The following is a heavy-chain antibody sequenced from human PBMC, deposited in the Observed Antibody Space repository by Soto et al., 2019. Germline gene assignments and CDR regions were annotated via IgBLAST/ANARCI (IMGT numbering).Heavy chain of an antibody. CDR2: IHHSGST. V-gene: IGHV4-4*02. D-gene: IGHD6-13*01. CDR1: GLSISSGDW. CDR3: ARDQGSHPGD. Sequence: QVQLQESGPGLVRPSGTVSLTCAVSGLSISSGDWWSWVRQPPGKGLEWIGEIHHSGSTNYNPSLKSRLTMSVVPSKDLFSLTLTSVTAADTAFYYCARDQGSHPGDWGQGTLVSVSS. J-gene: IGHJ4*02.